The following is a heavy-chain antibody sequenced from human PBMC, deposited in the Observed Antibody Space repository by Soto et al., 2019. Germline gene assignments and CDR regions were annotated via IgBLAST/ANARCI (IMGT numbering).Heavy chain of an antibody. Sequence: SETLSLTCAVYGGSFSGYYWSWIRQPPGKGLEWIGEINHSGSTNYNPSLKSRVTISVDTSKNQFSLKLSSVTAADTAVYYCARGRIVVVTARSWYFDLWGRGTLVT. CDR1: GGSFSGYY. J-gene: IGHJ2*01. CDR3: ARGRIVVVTARSWYFDL. D-gene: IGHD2-21*02. V-gene: IGHV4-34*01. CDR2: INHSGST.